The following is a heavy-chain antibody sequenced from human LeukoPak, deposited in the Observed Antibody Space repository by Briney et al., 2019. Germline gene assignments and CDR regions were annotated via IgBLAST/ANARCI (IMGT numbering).Heavy chain of an antibody. J-gene: IGHJ5*02. CDR3: ARDSGTTGEVKFDP. D-gene: IGHD3-10*01. V-gene: IGHV4-59*01. CDR2: IYYSGST. Sequence: SETLSLTCTVSGGSISSYYWSWIRQPPGKGLEWIGYIYYSGSTNYNPSLKSRVAISVDTSKNQFSLKLSSVTAADTAVYYCARDSGTTGEVKFDPWGRGTLVTVSS. CDR1: GGSISSYY.